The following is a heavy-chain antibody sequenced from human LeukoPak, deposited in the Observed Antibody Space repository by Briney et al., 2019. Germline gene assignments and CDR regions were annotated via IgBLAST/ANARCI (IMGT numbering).Heavy chain of an antibody. D-gene: IGHD2-15*01. J-gene: IGHJ4*02. CDR1: GFTFSSYG. Sequence: GGSLRLSCAASGFTFSSYGMHWVRQAPGKGLEWVAFIRYDGSNKHYADSVKGRFTISRDNSKNTLFLQMNSLRAEDTAVYYCAKDPIVVVVAAAFDYWGQGTLVTVSS. CDR2: IRYDGSNK. CDR3: AKDPIVVVVAAAFDY. V-gene: IGHV3-30*02.